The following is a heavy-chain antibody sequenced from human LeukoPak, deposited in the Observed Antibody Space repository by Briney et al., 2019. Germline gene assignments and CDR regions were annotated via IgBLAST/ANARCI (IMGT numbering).Heavy chain of an antibody. CDR2: IYSGGST. J-gene: IGHJ4*02. V-gene: IGHV3-53*01. CDR3: AREWGMATITYFDY. Sequence: GGSLRLSCAASGFTVSSNYMSWVRQAPGKGLEWVSVIYSGGSTYYADSVKGRFTISRDNSKNALYLQMNSLRAEDTAVYYCAREWGMATITYFDYWGQGTLVTVSS. D-gene: IGHD5-24*01. CDR1: GFTVSSNY.